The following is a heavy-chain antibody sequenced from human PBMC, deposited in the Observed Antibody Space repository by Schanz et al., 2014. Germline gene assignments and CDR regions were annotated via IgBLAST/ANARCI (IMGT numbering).Heavy chain of an antibody. D-gene: IGHD3-10*01. CDR1: GFAFSSFA. CDR2: ISDSGDTA. Sequence: EVQLMESGGGLVKPGGSLRLSCVASGFAFSSFAMTWVRQAPGRGLEWVSLISDSGDTAYYADSVKGRFTISRDNFKGALYLQMSSLRAEDTAVYYCAKGRFGELSAFDIWGQGTMVTVSS. J-gene: IGHJ3*02. V-gene: IGHV3-23*01. CDR3: AKGRFGELSAFDI.